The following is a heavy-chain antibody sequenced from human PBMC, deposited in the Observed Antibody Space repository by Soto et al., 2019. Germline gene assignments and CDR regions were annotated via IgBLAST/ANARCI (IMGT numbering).Heavy chain of an antibody. V-gene: IGHV4-39*01. CDR3: ARHGDSSSWYYFDY. Sequence: SETLSLTCTVSGGSISSSSYYWGWIRQPPGKGLEWIGSIYYSGSTYYNPSLKSRVTISVDTSKNQFSLKLSSVTDANTAVYYCARHGDSSSWYYFDYWGQGTLVTVS. J-gene: IGHJ4*02. CDR1: GGSISSSSYY. CDR2: IYYSGST. D-gene: IGHD6-13*01.